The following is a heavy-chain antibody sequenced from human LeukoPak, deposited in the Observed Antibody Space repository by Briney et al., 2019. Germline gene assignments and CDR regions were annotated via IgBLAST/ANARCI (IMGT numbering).Heavy chain of an antibody. D-gene: IGHD3-9*01. CDR2: IYYSGST. Sequence: SETLSLTCTVSGGSISSYYWSWIRQPPGKGLEWIGYIYYSGSTYYNPSLKSRVTISVDTSKNQFSLKLSSVTAADTAVYYCYYDILDVWGKGTTVTISS. CDR1: GGSISSYY. V-gene: IGHV4-59*04. CDR3: YYDILDV. J-gene: IGHJ6*04.